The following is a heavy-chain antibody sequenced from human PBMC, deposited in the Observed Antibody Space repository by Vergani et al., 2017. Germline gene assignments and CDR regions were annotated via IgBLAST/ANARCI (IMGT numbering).Heavy chain of an antibody. J-gene: IGHJ5*02. V-gene: IGHV4-4*07. CDR1: GGSISPYY. CDR3: GRVADFYGLGSRLLDL. Sequence: QVQPQESGPGLVKPSETLSLTCIVSGGSISPYYWSWIRQPAGKGLEWIGRIYTSESTNYNPSLKSRVTMSVDTSKNQFSLKLSSVTAADTAVYYCGRVADFYGLGSRLLDLWGQGILVTVSS. CDR2: IYTSEST. D-gene: IGHD3-10*01.